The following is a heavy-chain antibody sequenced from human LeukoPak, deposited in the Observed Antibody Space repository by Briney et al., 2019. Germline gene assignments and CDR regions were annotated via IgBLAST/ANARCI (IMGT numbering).Heavy chain of an antibody. V-gene: IGHV3-23*01. J-gene: IGHJ4*02. CDR3: PKSNWVSTAVAVW. CDR2: IIGGGET. Sequence: PGGSLRPSCSAAAFSCSNNAMSWGGQPPARGREWVSRIIGGGETLYADSVKGRFTLYRADARNTVYIQLNDLRFLYPAIYNCPKSNWVSTAVAVWWGQGT. CDR1: AFSCSNNA. D-gene: IGHD7-27*01.